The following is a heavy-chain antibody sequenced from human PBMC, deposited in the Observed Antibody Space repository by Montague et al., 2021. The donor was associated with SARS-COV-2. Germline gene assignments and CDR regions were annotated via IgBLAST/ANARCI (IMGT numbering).Heavy chain of an antibody. J-gene: IGHJ6*03. CDR1: GGSVSSSPYY. D-gene: IGHD3-10*01. CDR3: ASSYYYGSGTYVYNYYMDV. CDR2: ISYSGRT. Sequence: SETLSLTCTVSGGSVSSSPYYWGWIRQPPGRGLEWVGSISYSGRTXFSPSLESRLTISVDSSENQFSLRLSSVTAADTAVYYCASSYYYGSGTYVYNYYMDVWGQGTLVTVSS. V-gene: IGHV4-39*01.